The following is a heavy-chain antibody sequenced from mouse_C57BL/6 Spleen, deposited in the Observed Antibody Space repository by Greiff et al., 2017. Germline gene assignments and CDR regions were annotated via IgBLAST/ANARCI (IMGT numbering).Heavy chain of an antibody. J-gene: IGHJ1*03. V-gene: IGHV3-6*01. CDR3: ARGDGRYFDV. D-gene: IGHD2-3*01. CDR1: GYSITSGYY. Sequence: DVKLQESGPGLVKPSQSLSLTCSVTGYSITSGYYWNWIRQFPGNKLEWMGYISYDGSNNYNPSLKNRISITRDTSKNQFFLKLNSVTTEDTATYYCARGDGRYFDVWGTGTTVTVSS. CDR2: ISYDGSN.